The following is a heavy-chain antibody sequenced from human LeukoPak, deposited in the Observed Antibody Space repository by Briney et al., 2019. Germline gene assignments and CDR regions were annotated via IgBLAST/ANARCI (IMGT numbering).Heavy chain of an antibody. CDR2: ISAYNGNT. Sequence: ASVKVSCEASGYTFTSYGISWVRQAPGQGLEWMGWISAYNGNTSYAQKFQGRVTMTRDTSTSTVYMELSSLRSEDTAVYYCGRGARPPHYYYYMDVWGKGTTVTVSS. CDR3: GRGARPPHYYYYMDV. D-gene: IGHD5-12*01. J-gene: IGHJ6*03. CDR1: GYTFTSYG. V-gene: IGHV1-18*01.